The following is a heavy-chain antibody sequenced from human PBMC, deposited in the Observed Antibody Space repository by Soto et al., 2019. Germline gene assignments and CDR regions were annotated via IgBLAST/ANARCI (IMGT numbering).Heavy chain of an antibody. J-gene: IGHJ4*02. CDR1: GFTFSSYG. V-gene: IGHV3-33*01. CDR3: ARDGSGYSTWEGY. CDR2: IWYDGSNK. D-gene: IGHD5-18*01. Sequence: GGSLRLSCAASGFTFSSYGMHWVRQAPGKGLEWVAVIWYDGSNKYYADSVKGRFTISRDNSKNTLYLQMNSRRAEDTAVYYCARDGSGYSTWEGYWGQRPLVTVSS.